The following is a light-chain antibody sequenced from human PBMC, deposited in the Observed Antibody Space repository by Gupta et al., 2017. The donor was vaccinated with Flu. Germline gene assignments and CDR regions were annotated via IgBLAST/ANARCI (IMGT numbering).Light chain of an antibody. V-gene: IGLV2-14*01. CDR3: SSYTSSTTLV. CDR1: SSDVGGYNS. Sequence: QSALTQPASVPGSPGQSITISCTGTSSDVGGYNSVSWYQNHPGQAPKLMIYDVNNWPSGVSDRFSGSKSGSTASLTISGHQAEDEAEYYCSSYTSSTTLVFGTGTKVNVL. CDR2: DVN. J-gene: IGLJ1*01.